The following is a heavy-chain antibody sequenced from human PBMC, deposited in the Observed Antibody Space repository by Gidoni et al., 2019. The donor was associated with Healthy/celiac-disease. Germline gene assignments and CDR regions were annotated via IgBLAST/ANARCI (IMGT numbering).Heavy chain of an antibody. Sequence: QVQLGQSGAEVKKPGASGKVSCKAAGYTFTSYDNNGVRKATGQGLEWMGWMNPNSGNTGYAQKFQGRVTMTRNTSISTAYMELRSLRSEDTAVYYCAREPAATHAFDIWGQGTMVTVSS. CDR2: MNPNSGNT. V-gene: IGHV1-8*01. D-gene: IGHD2-2*01. CDR3: AREPAATHAFDI. CDR1: GYTFTSYD. J-gene: IGHJ3*02.